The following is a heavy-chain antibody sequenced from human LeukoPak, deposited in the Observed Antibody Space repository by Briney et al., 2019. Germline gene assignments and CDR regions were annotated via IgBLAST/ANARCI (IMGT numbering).Heavy chain of an antibody. D-gene: IGHD3-10*01. V-gene: IGHV4-30-2*01. CDR1: GDLISSGGYY. J-gene: IGHJ4*02. CDR2: IYHSGST. Sequence: SETLSLTCSVSGDLISSGGYYWNWIRQPPGKALEWIGYIYHSGSTYYNPSLKSRVTISVDRSNNQFSLKLSSVTAADTAMYYCARSNMARGVSTSYYFDYWGQGTLVTVSS. CDR3: ARSNMARGVSTSYYFDY.